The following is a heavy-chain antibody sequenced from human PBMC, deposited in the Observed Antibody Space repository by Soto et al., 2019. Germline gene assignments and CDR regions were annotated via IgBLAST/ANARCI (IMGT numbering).Heavy chain of an antibody. V-gene: IGHV4-61*01. Sequence: SETLSLTCTVSGGSVSSGSYYWSCIRQPPGKGLEWIGYIYYSGSTNYNPSLKSRVTISVDTSKNQFSLKLSSVTAADTAVYYCARDLKFGQADYWGQGTQVTVSS. CDR2: IYYSGST. D-gene: IGHD3-10*01. CDR1: GGSVSSGSYY. CDR3: ARDLKFGQADY. J-gene: IGHJ4*02.